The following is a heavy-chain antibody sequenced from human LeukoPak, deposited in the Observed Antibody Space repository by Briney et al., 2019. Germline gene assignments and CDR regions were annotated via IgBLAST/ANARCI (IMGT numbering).Heavy chain of an antibody. Sequence: SETLSLTCAVYGGSFSSYYWSWIRQPPGKGLEWIGYIYYSGSTNYNPSLKSRVTISVDTSKNQFSLKLSSVTAADTAVYYCAGGTRVMATTNWFDPWGQGTLVTVSS. V-gene: IGHV4-59*01. CDR3: AGGTRVMATTNWFDP. J-gene: IGHJ5*02. CDR2: IYYSGST. CDR1: GGSFSSYY. D-gene: IGHD5-24*01.